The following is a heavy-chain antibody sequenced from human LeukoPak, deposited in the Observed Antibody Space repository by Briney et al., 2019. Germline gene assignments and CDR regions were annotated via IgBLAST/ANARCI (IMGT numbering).Heavy chain of an antibody. CDR3: ARFLILTGYYTAYDAFDI. CDR2: IKQDGSEK. V-gene: IGHV3-7*01. J-gene: IGHJ3*02. CDR1: GFTFSSYW. D-gene: IGHD3-9*01. Sequence: GGSLRLSCAASGFTFSSYWMSWVRQVPGKGLEWVANIKQDGSEKYYVDSLKGRFTISRDNAKNSLYLQMNSLRAEDTAVYYCARFLILTGYYTAYDAFDIWGQGTMVTVSS.